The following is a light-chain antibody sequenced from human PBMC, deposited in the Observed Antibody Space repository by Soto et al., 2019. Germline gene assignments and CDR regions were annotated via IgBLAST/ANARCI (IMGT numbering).Light chain of an antibody. V-gene: IGKV3-15*01. CDR1: QSVTTK. CDR2: GAS. J-gene: IGKJ4*01. CDR3: QQYNDWPPA. Sequence: EIVLTQSPATLSLSPGERATLSCRASQSVTTKLVWYQQKPGQAPRFLIYGASTRATGIPARFRGSGSGTEFTLTIDSLQSEDFALYYCQQYNDWPPAFGGGTKV.